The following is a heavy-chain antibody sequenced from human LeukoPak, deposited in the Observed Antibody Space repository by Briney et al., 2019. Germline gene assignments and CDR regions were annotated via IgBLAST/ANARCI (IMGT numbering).Heavy chain of an antibody. D-gene: IGHD3-10*01. J-gene: IGHJ4*02. CDR1: GFTVSGNY. CDR3: ARESPGGY. V-gene: IGHV3-66*01. Sequence: PGGSLRLSCAASGFTVSGNYMNWVRQAPGKGLEWVSVIYSDGRTDYADSVKGRFTSSRDNSKNTLYLQMNSLRAEDTAVYYCARESPGGYWGQGTLVTVSS. CDR2: IYSDGRT.